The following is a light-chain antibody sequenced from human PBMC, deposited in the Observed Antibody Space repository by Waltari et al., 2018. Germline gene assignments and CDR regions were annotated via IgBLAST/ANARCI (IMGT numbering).Light chain of an antibody. CDR3: QQYNNWPRT. Sequence: ETVMTQSPATLSVSPGERVTLSCRASQSVAGNLAWYQQKPGQAPRLLIYGASTRATGIPARFSGSGSVTEFTLTISSLQSEDFAVYYCQQYNNWPRTFGQGTKLEI. V-gene: IGKV3-15*01. CDR2: GAS. CDR1: QSVAGN. J-gene: IGKJ2*01.